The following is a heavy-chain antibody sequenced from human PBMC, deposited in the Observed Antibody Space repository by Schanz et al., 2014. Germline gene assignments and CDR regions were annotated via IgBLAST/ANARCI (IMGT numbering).Heavy chain of an antibody. CDR2: IIPILGIA. CDR3: ARSNYYDNSDYYNSFDY. D-gene: IGHD3-22*01. CDR1: GGTFNSYT. V-gene: IGHV1-69*02. J-gene: IGHJ4*02. Sequence: VQLVQSGAEVKKPGSSVKVSCKLSGGTFNSYTINWVRQAPGQGLEWMGRIIPILGIANYAQKFQGRVTNTADKSTSTAYMDLSSLRPEDTAVYYCARSNYYDNSDYYNSFDYWGQGTLVTVSS.